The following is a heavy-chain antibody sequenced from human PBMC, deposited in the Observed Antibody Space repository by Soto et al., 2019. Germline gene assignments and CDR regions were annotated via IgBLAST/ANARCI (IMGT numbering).Heavy chain of an antibody. J-gene: IGHJ4*02. CDR2: IKWNGGGT. D-gene: IGHD6-13*01. V-gene: IGHV3-20*04. CDR1: GFTFSSYW. Sequence: PGGSLRLSCAASGFTFSSYWMSWVRQAPGKGLEWVSGIKWNGGGTGYADSVKGRFTISRDNAKNSLYLQMNSLRAEDTALYYCARDHGWDISSCDYWGQGTLVTVSS. CDR3: ARDHGWDISSCDY.